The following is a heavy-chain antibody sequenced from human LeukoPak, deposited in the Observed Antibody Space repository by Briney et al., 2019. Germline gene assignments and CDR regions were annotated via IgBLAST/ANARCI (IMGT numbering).Heavy chain of an antibody. J-gene: IGHJ4*02. V-gene: IGHV3-15*01. CDR1: GLTFSNAW. CDR3: AKDPYYDILTGPRGYFDY. Sequence: GGSLRLSCAASGLTFSNAWMSWVRQAPGKGLEWVGRIKRKTDGGTTDYAAPVEGRFTISRDDSKNTLYLQMTSLRAEDTAVYYCAKDPYYDILTGPRGYFDYWGQGTLVTVSS. D-gene: IGHD3-9*01. CDR2: IKRKTDGGTT.